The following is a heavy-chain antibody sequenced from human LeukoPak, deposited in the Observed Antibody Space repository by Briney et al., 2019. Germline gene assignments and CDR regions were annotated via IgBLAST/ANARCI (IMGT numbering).Heavy chain of an antibody. CDR1: GFTFSSYA. J-gene: IGHJ4*02. D-gene: IGHD1-26*01. V-gene: IGHV3-30-3*01. CDR3: ARDQYSGSPYFDY. CDR2: ISYDGSNK. Sequence: PGGSLRLSCAASGFTFSSYAMHWVRQAPGKRLEWVAVISYDGSNKYYADSVKGRFTISRDNSKNTLYLQMNSLRAEDTAVYYCARDQYSGSPYFDYWGQGTLVTVSS.